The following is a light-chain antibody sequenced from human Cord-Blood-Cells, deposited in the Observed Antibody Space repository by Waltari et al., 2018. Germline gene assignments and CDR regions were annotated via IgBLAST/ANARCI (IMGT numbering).Light chain of an antibody. CDR2: DVS. CDR3: SSYTSSSTPVV. Sequence: QSALTQPASVSGSPGQSITLSCTGTTSDVGGYNYVPWYQQHPGKAPKLMIYDVSNRPSGVSNRFSGSKSGNTASLTISGLQAEDEADYYCSSYTSSSTPVVFGGGTKLTVL. V-gene: IGLV2-14*01. J-gene: IGLJ2*01. CDR1: TSDVGGYNY.